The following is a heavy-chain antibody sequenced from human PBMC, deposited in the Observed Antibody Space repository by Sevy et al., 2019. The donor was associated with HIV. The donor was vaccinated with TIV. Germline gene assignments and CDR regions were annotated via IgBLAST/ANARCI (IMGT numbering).Heavy chain of an antibody. CDR1: GFTFSNAW. J-gene: IGHJ4*02. V-gene: IGHV3-15*01. D-gene: IGHD3-9*01. CDR3: TTGRPSYYDILTTHYFDY. CDR2: IKSKTDGGTT. Sequence: GGSLRLSCAASGFTFSNAWMSWVHQAPGKGLEWVGRIKSKTDGGTTDYAAPVKGRFTISRDDSKNTLYLQMNSLKTEDTAVYYCTTGRPSYYDILTTHYFDYWGQGTLVTVSS.